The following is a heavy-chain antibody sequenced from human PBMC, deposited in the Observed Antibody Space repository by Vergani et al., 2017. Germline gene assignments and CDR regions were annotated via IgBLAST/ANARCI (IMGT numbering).Heavy chain of an antibody. CDR2: ISISSSTI. Sequence: EVQLVESGGGLVQPGGSLRLSCAASGFTFSSYSMNWVRQAPGKGLEWVSYISISSSTIYYADSVKGRFTISRDNAKNSLYLQMNSLRAEDTAVYYCARAEGAVRYSYGTRYYGMDVWGQGTTVTVSS. D-gene: IGHD5-18*01. CDR3: ARAEGAVRYSYGTRYYGMDV. J-gene: IGHJ6*02. V-gene: IGHV3-48*04. CDR1: GFTFSSYS.